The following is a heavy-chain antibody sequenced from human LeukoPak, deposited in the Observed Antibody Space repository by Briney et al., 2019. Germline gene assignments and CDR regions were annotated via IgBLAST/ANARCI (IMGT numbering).Heavy chain of an antibody. Sequence: GGSLRLSCAASGFTFSSYSMNWVRQAPGKGLEWVSYISSSSSTIYYADSVKGRFTISRDNAKNSLYLQMNSLRAEDTAVYYCARDEYSGIFDYWGQGTLVTVSS. D-gene: IGHD6-6*01. J-gene: IGHJ4*02. V-gene: IGHV3-48*01. CDR1: GFTFSSYS. CDR2: ISSSSSTI. CDR3: ARDEYSGIFDY.